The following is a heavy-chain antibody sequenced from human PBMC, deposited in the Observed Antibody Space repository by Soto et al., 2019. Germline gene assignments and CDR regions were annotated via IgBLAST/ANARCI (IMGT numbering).Heavy chain of an antibody. CDR2: INHSGST. V-gene: IGHV4-34*01. J-gene: IGHJ6*02. D-gene: IGHD6-13*01. Sequence: SETLSLTCAVYGGSFSGYYWSWIRQPPGKGLEWIGEINHSGSTNYNPSLKSRVTISVDTSKNQFSLKLSSVTAADTAVYYCARGIAAAGSGYYYGMDVWGQGTKVTVSS. CDR3: ARGIAAAGSGYYYGMDV. CDR1: GGSFSGYY.